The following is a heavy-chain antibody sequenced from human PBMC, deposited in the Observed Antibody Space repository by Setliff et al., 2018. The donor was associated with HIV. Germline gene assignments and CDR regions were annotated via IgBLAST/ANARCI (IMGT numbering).Heavy chain of an antibody. CDR1: GGPITDYY. CDR3: ATSDWYSWFDP. Sequence: PSETLSLTCTVSGGPITDYYWSWVRQPPGKGLEWIGYIYNTGSTYHSPSLESRVTISIDTSKNQFSLKLSSVTAADTAVYYCATSDWYSWFDPWGQGTLVTVSS. CDR2: IYNTGST. J-gene: IGHJ5*02. V-gene: IGHV4-59*06. D-gene: IGHD2-21*02.